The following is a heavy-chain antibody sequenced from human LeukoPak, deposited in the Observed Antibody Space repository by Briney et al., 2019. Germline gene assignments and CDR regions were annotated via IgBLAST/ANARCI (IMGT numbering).Heavy chain of an antibody. J-gene: IGHJ5*02. V-gene: IGHV3-21*01. CDR3: ARDLFQKGNWFDP. CDR1: GFTFSSYS. Sequence: GGSLRLSCAASGFTFSSYSMNWVRQAPGKGLEWVSSISSSSSYIYYADSVKGRFTISRDNAKNSLYLQMNSLRAEDTAVYYRARDLFQKGNWFDPWGQGTLVTVSS. CDR2: ISSSSSYI. D-gene: IGHD2/OR15-2a*01.